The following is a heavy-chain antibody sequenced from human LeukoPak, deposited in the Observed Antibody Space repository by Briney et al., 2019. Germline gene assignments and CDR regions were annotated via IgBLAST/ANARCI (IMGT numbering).Heavy chain of an antibody. Sequence: PGGSLRLSCAASGFTFSSYAMSWVRQAPGKGLEWVSAISGSGGSTYYADSVKGRFTISRDNSKNTLYLQMNSLRAEDTAVYYCAKDLRRGYSSSWYGHYFDYWGQGILVTVSS. CDR3: AKDLRRGYSSSWYGHYFDY. CDR1: GFTFSSYA. V-gene: IGHV3-23*01. D-gene: IGHD6-13*01. CDR2: ISGSGGST. J-gene: IGHJ4*02.